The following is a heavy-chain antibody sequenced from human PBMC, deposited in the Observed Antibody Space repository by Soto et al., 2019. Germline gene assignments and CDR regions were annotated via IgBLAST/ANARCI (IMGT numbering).Heavy chain of an antibody. Sequence: EVQLVETGGGLIQPGGSLRLSCAASGFTVSSNYMSWVRQAPGKGLEWVSVIYSGGSTYYADSVKGRFTISRDNSKNTLYLQMNSLRAEDTAVYYCARGPPLDYVDAFYIWGQGTMVTVSS. D-gene: IGHD4-17*01. J-gene: IGHJ3*02. V-gene: IGHV3-53*02. CDR2: IYSGGST. CDR3: ARGPPLDYVDAFYI. CDR1: GFTVSSNY.